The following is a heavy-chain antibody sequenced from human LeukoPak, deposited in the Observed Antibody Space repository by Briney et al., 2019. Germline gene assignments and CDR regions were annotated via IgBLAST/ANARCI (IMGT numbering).Heavy chain of an antibody. V-gene: IGHV3-48*03. CDR1: GFTFSSYE. Sequence: GGSLRLSCAASGFTFSSYEMNWVRQAPGKGLEWVSYISSSGSTIYYADSVKGRFTISRDNAKNSLYLQMNSLRAEDTAVYYCARVRSMVRGVPTDYWGQGTLVTVSS. D-gene: IGHD3-10*01. CDR2: ISSSGSTI. CDR3: ARVRSMVRGVPTDY. J-gene: IGHJ4*02.